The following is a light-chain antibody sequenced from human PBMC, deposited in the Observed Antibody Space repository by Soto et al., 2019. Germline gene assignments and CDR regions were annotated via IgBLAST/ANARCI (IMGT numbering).Light chain of an antibody. CDR2: DAF. CDR3: RQRYNWPLT. Sequence: TVLTQSPATLSLSPGERATLSCKASQSIGNSLGWFQQKPGKAPRLLIDDAFNRATGIPARFTGSGSWSDFTLTNSSLEPEDFGVYYCRQRYNWPLTFGGGTKVEIK. J-gene: IGKJ4*01. CDR1: QSIGNS. V-gene: IGKV3-11*01.